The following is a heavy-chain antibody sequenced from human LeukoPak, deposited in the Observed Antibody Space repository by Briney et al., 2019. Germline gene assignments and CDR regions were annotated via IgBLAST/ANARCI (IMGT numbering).Heavy chain of an antibody. J-gene: IGHJ4*02. CDR2: FSYSGST. CDR1: GGSIRSYY. CDR3: ARHLDSGYDHWNY. Sequence: SETLSLTCTVSGGSIRSYYWSWIRQPPGKGLEWIGFFSYSGSTNYNPSLRSRVTISVDTSKNQFSLKLNSVTAADTAVYYCARHLDSGYDHWNYWGQGILVTVSS. D-gene: IGHD5-12*01. V-gene: IGHV4-59*08.